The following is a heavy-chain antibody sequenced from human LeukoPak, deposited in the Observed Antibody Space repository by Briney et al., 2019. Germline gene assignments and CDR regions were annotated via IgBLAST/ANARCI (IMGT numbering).Heavy chain of an antibody. CDR2: INHSGST. Sequence: SETLSLTCAVYGGSFSGYYWSWIRQPPGKGLEWIGEINHSGSTNYNPSLKSRVTISVDTSKNQFSLKLSSVTAADTAAYYCARAYGSGWYFPLDYWGQGTLVTVSS. J-gene: IGHJ4*02. D-gene: IGHD6-19*01. V-gene: IGHV4-34*01. CDR3: ARAYGSGWYFPLDY. CDR1: GGSFSGYY.